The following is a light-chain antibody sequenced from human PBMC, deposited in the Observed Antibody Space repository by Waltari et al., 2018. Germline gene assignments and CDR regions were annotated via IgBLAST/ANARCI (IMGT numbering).Light chain of an antibody. Sequence: QSALTQPRSVSGSPGQSVTISCTGTSSDVGGYNYVPWYQKHPGKVPKLMIYDVSKRPSGVPEPFSGSKSDNTASLTIAGLQAEDEADYYCCSYAGSRYVFGTGTKVTV. J-gene: IGLJ1*01. CDR1: SSDVGGYNY. CDR3: CSYAGSRYV. CDR2: DVS. V-gene: IGLV2-11*01.